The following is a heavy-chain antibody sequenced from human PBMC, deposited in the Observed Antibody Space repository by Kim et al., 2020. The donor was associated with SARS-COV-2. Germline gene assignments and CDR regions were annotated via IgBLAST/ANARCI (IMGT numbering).Heavy chain of an antibody. CDR2: ISNSGSSL. Sequence: GGSLRLSCAASGFTFSDYYMSWIRQAPGKGLEWLSYISNSGSSLKYADSVKGRFTVSRDDASNSLLLQMSSLRVEDTAVYYCARTGYCSGGSCTSYYVYGLDVWGHGTTVTVSS. CDR3: ARTGYCSGGSCTSYYVYGLDV. V-gene: IGHV3-11*01. D-gene: IGHD2-15*01. CDR1: GFTFSDYY. J-gene: IGHJ6*02.